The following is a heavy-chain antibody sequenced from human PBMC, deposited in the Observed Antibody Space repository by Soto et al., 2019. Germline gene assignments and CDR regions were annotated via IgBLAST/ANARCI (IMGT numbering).Heavy chain of an antibody. V-gene: IGHV3-23*01. D-gene: IGHD6-13*01. Sequence: PGGSLRLSCAASGFTFSSYAMSWVRQAPGKGLEWVSAISGSGGSTYYADSVKGRFTISRDNSKNTLYLKMNSLRAEDTAVYYCAKDLGSSSWFDAFDIWGQGTMVTVSS. CDR2: ISGSGGST. J-gene: IGHJ3*02. CDR3: AKDLGSSSWFDAFDI. CDR1: GFTFSSYA.